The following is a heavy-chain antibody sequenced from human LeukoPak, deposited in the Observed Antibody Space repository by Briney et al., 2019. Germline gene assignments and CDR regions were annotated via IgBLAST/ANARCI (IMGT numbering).Heavy chain of an antibody. J-gene: IGHJ6*02. D-gene: IGHD3-9*01. CDR1: GFTVSSNY. Sequence: PGGSPRLSCAASGFTVSSNYMSLVRQAPGKGLEWVSVIYSGGSTYYADSVKGRFTISRDNSKNTLYLQMNSLRAEDTAVYYCARSRYYDILTGYYNGYYYGMDVWGQGTTVTVSS. CDR2: IYSGGST. CDR3: ARSRYYDILTGYYNGYYYGMDV. V-gene: IGHV3-53*01.